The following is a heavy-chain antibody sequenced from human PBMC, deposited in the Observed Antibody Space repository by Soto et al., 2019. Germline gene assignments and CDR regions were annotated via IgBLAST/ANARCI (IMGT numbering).Heavy chain of an antibody. Sequence: PGESLKISCKGSGYSFTSYWIGWVRQMPGKGLEWMGIIYPGDSDTRYSPSFQGQVTISADKSISTAYLQWSSLKASDTAMYYCARLRIAVAGTRARAVYYYYYGMDVWGQGTTVTVSS. CDR3: ARLRIAVAGTRARAVYYYYYGMDV. V-gene: IGHV5-51*03. D-gene: IGHD6-19*01. J-gene: IGHJ6*02. CDR1: GYSFTSYW. CDR2: IYPGDSDT.